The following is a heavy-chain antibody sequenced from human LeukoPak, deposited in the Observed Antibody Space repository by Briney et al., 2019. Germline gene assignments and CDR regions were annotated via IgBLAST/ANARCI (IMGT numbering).Heavy chain of an antibody. D-gene: IGHD1-26*01. Sequence: SGTLSLTCGVSGGSISSTNWWSWVRQPPGQGLEWIGEISLSGVTNYNPSLKSRVTMSLDRSKDHLSLTLTSVTAADTAVYYCSRESGAFSPFGYWGQGTLVTVSS. J-gene: IGHJ4*02. CDR1: GGSISSTNW. V-gene: IGHV4-4*02. CDR2: ISLSGVT. CDR3: SRESGAFSPFGY.